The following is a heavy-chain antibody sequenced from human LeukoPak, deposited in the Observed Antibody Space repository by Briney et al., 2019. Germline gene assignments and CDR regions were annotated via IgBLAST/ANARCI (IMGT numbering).Heavy chain of an antibody. Sequence: SETLXLTCTVSGGSISSYYWSWIRQPAGKGLEWIGRIYTSGSTNYNPSLKSRVTISVDTSKNQFSLKLSSVTAADTAVYYCARRGWFGELLHYYYYYGMDVWGQGTTVTVSS. CDR2: IYTSGST. D-gene: IGHD3-10*01. CDR3: ARRGWFGELLHYYYYYGMDV. V-gene: IGHV4-4*07. CDR1: GGSISSYY. J-gene: IGHJ6*02.